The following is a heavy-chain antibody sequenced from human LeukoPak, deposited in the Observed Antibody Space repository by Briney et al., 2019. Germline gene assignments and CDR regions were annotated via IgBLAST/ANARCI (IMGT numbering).Heavy chain of an antibody. CDR3: ARVHLRYVDY. V-gene: IGHV3-48*03. Sequence: GGSLRLSCAASGFTFSSYEMNWVRQAPGKGLEWVSYISSSGSTIYYADSVKGRFTISRDNANNSLYLQMNSLRAEDTAVYYCARVHLRYVDYWGQGTLVTVSS. CDR1: GFTFSSYE. J-gene: IGHJ4*02. D-gene: IGHD3-3*01. CDR2: ISSSGSTI.